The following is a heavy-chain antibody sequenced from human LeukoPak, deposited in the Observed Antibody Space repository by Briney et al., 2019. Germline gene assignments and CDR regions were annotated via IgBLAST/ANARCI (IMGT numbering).Heavy chain of an antibody. V-gene: IGHV6-1*01. CDR3: SRQRSTSTYYFGLDV. CDR1: GDTFSSNTAA. J-gene: IGHJ6*02. Sequence: SQTLSLTCAISGDTFSSNTAAWNWIRQSPSRGLEWLGRTHYRSKWNTDYAASVQNRITINPDTSTNQFSLQLKSATPEDTAVYYCSRQRSTSTYYFGLDVWGQGTTVTVSS. CDR2: THYRSKWNT. D-gene: IGHD6-6*01.